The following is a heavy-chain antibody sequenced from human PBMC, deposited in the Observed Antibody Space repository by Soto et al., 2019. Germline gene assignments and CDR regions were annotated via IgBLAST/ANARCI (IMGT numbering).Heavy chain of an antibody. J-gene: IGHJ4*02. D-gene: IGHD3-16*01. CDR1: GYTFTNFG. Sequence: QVQLVQSGAEVKKPGASVKVSCKTSGYTFTNFGLSLVRQAPGQGLEWMGWISAYNGNTNYAQNCQGRVTMTTDTPTSTAYRELRRLRSDDTAVYYCARGGTPIDYCGQGTLVTVSS. V-gene: IGHV1-18*01. CDR3: ARGGTPIDY. CDR2: ISAYNGNT.